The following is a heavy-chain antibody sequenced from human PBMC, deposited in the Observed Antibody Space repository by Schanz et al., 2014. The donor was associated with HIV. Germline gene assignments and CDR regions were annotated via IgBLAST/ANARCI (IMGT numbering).Heavy chain of an antibody. Sequence: EVQLLESGGGLVQPGGSLRLSCAASGFTFSSYWMHWVRQVPGKGLVWVSTISGSGGSTYYADSVKGRFTISRDNSKNTLYLQMNSLRAEDTAVYYCARGLPADYWGQGALVTVSS. CDR3: ARGLPADY. J-gene: IGHJ4*02. D-gene: IGHD5-18*01. CDR1: GFTFSSYW. CDR2: ISGSGGST. V-gene: IGHV3-23*01.